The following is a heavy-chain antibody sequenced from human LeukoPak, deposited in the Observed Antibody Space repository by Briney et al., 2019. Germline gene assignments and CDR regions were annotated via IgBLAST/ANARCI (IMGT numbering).Heavy chain of an antibody. CDR3: AQTRTDAFDI. V-gene: IGHV3-11*04. CDR1: GFTFSDYY. J-gene: IGHJ3*02. Sequence: GGSLRLSCAASGFTFSDYYMSWIRQAPGKGLELVSYITSSGRTIYYTDSVKGRFTISRDNAKNSLYLQMNSLKAEDTAVYYCAQTRTDAFDIWGQGTMVTVSS. CDR2: ITSSGRTI.